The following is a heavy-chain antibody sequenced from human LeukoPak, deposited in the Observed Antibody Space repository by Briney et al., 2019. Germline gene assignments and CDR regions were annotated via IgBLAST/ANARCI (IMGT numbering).Heavy chain of an antibody. D-gene: IGHD3-10*01. CDR3: AKSEELLWFGELLSSSFDY. Sequence: SVKVSCKASGGTFSSYAISWVRQAPGQGLEWMGGIIPIFGTANYAQKFQGRVTITADESTSTAYMELSSLRSEDTAVYYCAKSEELLWFGELLSSSFDYWGQGTLVTVSS. J-gene: IGHJ4*02. CDR2: IIPIFGTA. V-gene: IGHV1-69*13. CDR1: GGTFSSYA.